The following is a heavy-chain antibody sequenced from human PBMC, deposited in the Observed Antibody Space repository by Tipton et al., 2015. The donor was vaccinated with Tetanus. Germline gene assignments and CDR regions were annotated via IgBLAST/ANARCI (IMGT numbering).Heavy chain of an antibody. CDR1: GGSITPYY. J-gene: IGHJ6*02. CDR3: ARHKDFYFYVMDV. V-gene: IGHV4-59*08. CDR2: IYHSGST. Sequence: TLSLTCTVSGGSITPYYWSWIRQSSGKGLEWIGYIYHSGSTNYNPSLKIRVTISVDTSKNQFSLNLNSVTAADTAVYYCARHKDFYFYVMDVWGQGTTVTVSS.